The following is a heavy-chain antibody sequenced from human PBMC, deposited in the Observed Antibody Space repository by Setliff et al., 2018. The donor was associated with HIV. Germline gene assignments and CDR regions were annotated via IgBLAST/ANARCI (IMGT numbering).Heavy chain of an antibody. J-gene: IGHJ6*03. V-gene: IGHV3-74*01. D-gene: IGHD2-21*01. CDR1: GFTFSSYW. CDR3: AREAGPIYYFYYMDV. Sequence: GGSLRLSCAASGFTFSSYWMHWVRQAPGKGLVWVSRINSDGSSTSYADSVRGRFTISRDNSKSTVYLQMDNLRVEDSAVYYCAREAGPIYYFYYMDVWGKGTTVTVSS. CDR2: INSDGSST.